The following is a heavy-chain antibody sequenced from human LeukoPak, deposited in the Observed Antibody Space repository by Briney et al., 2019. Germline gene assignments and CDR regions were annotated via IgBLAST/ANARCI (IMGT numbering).Heavy chain of an antibody. CDR2: ISNNGGSK. V-gene: IGHV3-64D*06. CDR1: GFTFISYA. CDR3: VKGGYSSSWSLFDY. J-gene: IGHJ4*02. Sequence: PGGSLRLSCSASGFTFISYAIHWVRRAPGKGLEYVSAISNNGGSKYYADSVKGRFTISRDNSKNTLYLQMSSLRVEGTAVYYCVKGGYSSSWSLFDYWGQGTLVTVSS. D-gene: IGHD6-13*01.